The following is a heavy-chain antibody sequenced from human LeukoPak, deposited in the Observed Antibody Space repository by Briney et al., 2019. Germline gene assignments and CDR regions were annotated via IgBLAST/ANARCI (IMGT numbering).Heavy chain of an antibody. Sequence: ASVKVSCKTSGGNFSKYTISWVRQAPGQGLEWMGGIIPIFGTANYAQKLQGRVTTIADESTNTAYMELSSLRSEDTAVYYCARVVMVIASTPSGWFDPWGQGTLVTVSS. J-gene: IGHJ5*02. CDR3: ARVVMVIASTPSGWFDP. V-gene: IGHV1-69*13. CDR2: IIPIFGTA. D-gene: IGHD2-15*01. CDR1: GGNFSKYT.